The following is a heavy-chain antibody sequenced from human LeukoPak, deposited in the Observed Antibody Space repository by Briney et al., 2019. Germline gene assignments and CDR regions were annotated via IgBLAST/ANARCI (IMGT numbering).Heavy chain of an antibody. CDR1: GGSISSSRYY. CDR3: ARAIYSGSCSYSHTYFDS. Sequence: SETLSLTCTVSGGSISSSRYYWGWIRQPPGKGLEWIASILYSGSTFYNPSLKSRLTISVDTSKNQFSLKLTSVTATDTAVYYCARAIYSGSCSYSHTYFDSWGQGTLVTVSS. D-gene: IGHD1-26*01. V-gene: IGHV4-39*01. J-gene: IGHJ4*02. CDR2: ILYSGST.